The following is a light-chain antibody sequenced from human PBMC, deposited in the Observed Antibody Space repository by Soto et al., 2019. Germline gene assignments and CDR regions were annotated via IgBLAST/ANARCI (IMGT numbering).Light chain of an antibody. J-gene: IGKJ4*02. CDR1: QSVSSRH. CDR2: GTS. CDR3: QQYGSPLS. V-gene: IGKV3-20*01. Sequence: EIVLTQSPGTLSLSPGERATLSCRASQSVSSRHLAWYQQKPGQAPRLLIYGTSSRATGIPDRFSGSGSGTDFTITISRLEPEDFAVYYCQQYGSPLSFGGGTKVEIK.